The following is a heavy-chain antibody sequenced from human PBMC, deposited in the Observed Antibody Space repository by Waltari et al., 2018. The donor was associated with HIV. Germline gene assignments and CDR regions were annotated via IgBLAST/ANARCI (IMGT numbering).Heavy chain of an antibody. J-gene: IGHJ4*02. CDR2: IKSKTDGWTA. Sequence: EVQLVESGGGLVKHGESLRLSCAASGFTFSNAWMSWVRQAPGKGLEWVGRIKSKTDGWTADYAAPVKGRFTISRDDSKNTLYLQMNSLKTEDTAVYYCTTIPFPDYWGQGTLVTVSS. D-gene: IGHD2-21*01. CDR1: GFTFSNAW. V-gene: IGHV3-15*01. CDR3: TTIPFPDY.